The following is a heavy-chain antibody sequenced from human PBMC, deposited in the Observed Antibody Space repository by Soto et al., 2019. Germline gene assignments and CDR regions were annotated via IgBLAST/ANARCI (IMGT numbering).Heavy chain of an antibody. J-gene: IGHJ3*02. V-gene: IGHV3-33*01. D-gene: IGHD6-13*01. CDR2: IWYDGSNK. CDR3: ARVSRGSLVFAADENTVEENDHDAFDI. Sequence: GGSLRLSCAASGFTFSSYGMHWVRQAPGKGLEWVAVIWYDGSNKYYADSVKGRFTISRDNSKNTLYLQMNSLRAEDTAVYYCARVSRGSLVFAADENTVEENDHDAFDIWGQGTMVTVSS. CDR1: GFTFSSYG.